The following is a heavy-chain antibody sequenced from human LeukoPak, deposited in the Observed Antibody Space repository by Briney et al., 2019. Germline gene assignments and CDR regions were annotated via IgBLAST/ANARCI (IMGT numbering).Heavy chain of an antibody. D-gene: IGHD2-2*02. CDR3: ASALAGSAAIWPRYDC. CDR2: IYYSGST. Sequence: PSETLSLTCTVSGDSINSGGYYWSWIRLHPGKGLEWIGYIYYSGSTYYNPSLGSRVTISVDTARNQFSLKLSSVTAADTAVYYCASALAGSAAIWPRYDCWGQGTLVTVSS. CDR1: GDSINSGGYY. V-gene: IGHV4-31*03. J-gene: IGHJ4*02.